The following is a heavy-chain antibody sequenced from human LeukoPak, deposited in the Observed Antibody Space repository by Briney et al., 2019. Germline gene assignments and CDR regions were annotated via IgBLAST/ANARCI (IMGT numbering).Heavy chain of an antibody. Sequence: GGSLRLSCAASGFTFSSYWMSWVRQAPGKGLEWVANIKQDGSEKYYVDSVKGRFTISRDNAKNSLYLQMNSLRAEDTAVYYCARRSYYYDSSGYQHYFDHWGQGTLVTVSS. J-gene: IGHJ4*02. CDR2: IKQDGSEK. CDR3: ARRSYYYDSSGYQHYFDH. D-gene: IGHD3-22*01. CDR1: GFTFSSYW. V-gene: IGHV3-7*01.